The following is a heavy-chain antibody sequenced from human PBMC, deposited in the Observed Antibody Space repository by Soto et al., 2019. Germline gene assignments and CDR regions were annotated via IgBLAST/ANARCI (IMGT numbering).Heavy chain of an antibody. V-gene: IGHV3-66*01. CDR2: IYGGGRT. CDR3: ATVFDY. Sequence: GGSLRLSCAASGFTVSTYYMSWVRQAPGKGLEWVSVIYGGGRTSYADSVKGRFTISRDVAKNTVYLQMNSLRVEDTAVYYCATVFDYWGQGTPVTVSS. CDR1: GFTVSTYY. D-gene: IGHD1-1*01. J-gene: IGHJ4*02.